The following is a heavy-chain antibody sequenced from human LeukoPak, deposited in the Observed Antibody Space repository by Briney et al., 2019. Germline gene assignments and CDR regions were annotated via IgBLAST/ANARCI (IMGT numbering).Heavy chain of an antibody. V-gene: IGHV3-23*01. D-gene: IGHD1-14*01. Sequence: GGSLRLSCAASGFTFSSYAMSWVRQAPGKGLEWVSAISGSGGSTYYADSVKGRFTISRDNSKNTLYLQMNSLRAEDTAVYYCKPGLRDNWFDPWGQGTLVTVSS. CDR1: GFTFSSYA. J-gene: IGHJ5*02. CDR3: KPGLRDNWFDP. CDR2: ISGSGGST.